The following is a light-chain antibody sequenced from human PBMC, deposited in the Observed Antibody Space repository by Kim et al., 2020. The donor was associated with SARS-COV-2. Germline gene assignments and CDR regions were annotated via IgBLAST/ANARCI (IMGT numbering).Light chain of an antibody. CDR1: KLGDKY. Sequence: SYELTQPPSVSVSPGQTAIITCSGDKLGDKYACWYQQKPGQSPVLVIYQDSKRPSGIPERFSGSNSGNTATLTISGTQAMDEADYYCQAWDSSTAVFGGGTQLTVL. J-gene: IGLJ2*01. V-gene: IGLV3-1*01. CDR2: QDS. CDR3: QAWDSSTAV.